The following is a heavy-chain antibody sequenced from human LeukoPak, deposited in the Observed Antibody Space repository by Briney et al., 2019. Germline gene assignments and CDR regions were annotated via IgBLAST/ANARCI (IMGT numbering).Heavy chain of an antibody. CDR3: ARDCSSTSCYLAY. CDR2: ISSSSSYI. V-gene: IGHV3-21*01. CDR1: GFTFSSYS. D-gene: IGHD2-2*01. J-gene: IGHJ4*02. Sequence: NPGGSLRLSCAASGFTFSSYSMNWVRQAPGKGLEWVSSISSSSSYIYYADSVKGRFTISRDNAKNSLYLQMNSLRAEDTAVYYCARDCSSTSCYLAYWGQGTLVTVSS.